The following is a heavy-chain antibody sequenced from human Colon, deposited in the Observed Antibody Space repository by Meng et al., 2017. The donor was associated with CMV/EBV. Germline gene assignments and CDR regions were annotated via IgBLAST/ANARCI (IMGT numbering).Heavy chain of an antibody. CDR1: GYSFGSHW. Sequence: GESLKISCRTSGYSFGSHWIGWVRLMPGKGLDWMGVIYPGDSDTRYGPAFQGHVTISADQSTNTAYLQWTTLKPSDTGTYYCARHFGASLYHHMDVWGQGTTVTAP. V-gene: IGHV5-51*01. D-gene: IGHD3-3*01. J-gene: IGHJ6*03. CDR3: ARHFGASLYHHMDV. CDR2: IYPGDSDT.